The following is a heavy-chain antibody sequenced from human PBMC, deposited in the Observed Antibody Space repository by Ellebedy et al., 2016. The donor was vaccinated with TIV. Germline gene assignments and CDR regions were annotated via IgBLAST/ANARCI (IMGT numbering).Heavy chain of an antibody. Sequence: GESLKISCAASGFSLNNYAMHWVRQAPGKGLEWVAVISYDGSNKYYADSVKGRFTISRDNSKNTLALQMNSLRAEDTAVYYCARDHIVVVPAANAFEIWGQGTMVTVSS. J-gene: IGHJ3*02. CDR1: GFSLNNYA. D-gene: IGHD2-2*01. CDR3: ARDHIVVVPAANAFEI. V-gene: IGHV3-30*01. CDR2: ISYDGSNK.